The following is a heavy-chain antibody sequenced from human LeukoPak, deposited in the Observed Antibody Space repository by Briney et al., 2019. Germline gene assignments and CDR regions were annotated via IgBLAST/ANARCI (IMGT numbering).Heavy chain of an antibody. V-gene: IGHV3-21*01. D-gene: IGHD6-19*01. CDR1: GFTFSSYS. CDR2: ISSSSSYI. J-gene: IGHJ4*02. CDR3: ARVKGSGWYSWPNDY. Sequence: GGSLRLSCAASGFTFSSYSMNWVRQAPGKGLEWVSSISSSSSYIYYADSVKGRFTISRDNAKNSLYLQVNSLRAEDTAVYYCARVKGSGWYSWPNDYWGQRTLVTVSS.